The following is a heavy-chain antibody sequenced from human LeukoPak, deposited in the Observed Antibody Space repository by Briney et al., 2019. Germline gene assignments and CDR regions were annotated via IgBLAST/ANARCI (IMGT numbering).Heavy chain of an antibody. Sequence: GASVKDSCKPSGGTFSSYAISWVRQAPGQGLEWMGGIIPIFGTANYAQKFQGRVTITADGSTSTAYMELSSLRSEDTAVYYCARVGFSGYDPQYYFDYWGQGTLVTVSS. V-gene: IGHV1-69*01. D-gene: IGHD5-12*01. CDR2: IIPIFGTA. CDR3: ARVGFSGYDPQYYFDY. J-gene: IGHJ4*02. CDR1: GGTFSSYA.